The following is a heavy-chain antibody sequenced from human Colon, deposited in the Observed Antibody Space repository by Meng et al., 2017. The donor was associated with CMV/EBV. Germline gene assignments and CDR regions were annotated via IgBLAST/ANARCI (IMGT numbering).Heavy chain of an antibody. CDR1: GGSFSGYY. D-gene: IGHD3-10*01. V-gene: IGHV4-34*01. CDR2: INHSGST. Sequence: GSLRLSCAVYGGSFSGYYGSWIRQPPGKGLEWIGEINHSGSTNYNPSLKSRVTLSVDTSRNQFSLKLSSITDADTALYYCARGRGRLDYWGQGTLVTVSS. CDR3: ARGRGRLDY. J-gene: IGHJ4*02.